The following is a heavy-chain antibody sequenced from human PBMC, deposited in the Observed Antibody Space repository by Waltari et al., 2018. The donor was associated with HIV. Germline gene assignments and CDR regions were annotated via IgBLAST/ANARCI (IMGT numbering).Heavy chain of an antibody. Sequence: EVQLVESGGDLVQPGGSLRLSCATSGLSFSRYSMNWFSQASGKGLEWISYISSSSSRIYYADSVKGRFTISRDNDKNSLYLLMNSLRDEDTAVYYGVAAGDYWGHGTLVTVSP. CDR3: VAAGDY. V-gene: IGHV3-48*02. J-gene: IGHJ4*01. CDR2: ISSSSSRI. CDR1: GLSFSRYS.